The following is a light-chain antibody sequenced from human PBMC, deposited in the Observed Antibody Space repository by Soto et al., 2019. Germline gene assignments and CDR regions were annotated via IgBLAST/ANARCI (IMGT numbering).Light chain of an antibody. J-gene: IGKJ4*01. CDR1: QGISSW. CDR2: AAS. V-gene: IGKV1-12*01. Sequence: DIQMTQSPSSGSASVGDRGTITCRASQGISSWLAWYQQKPGKAPNLLIYAASSLQSGVPSRFSGSGSGTDFTPTISRLQPEDVATYYCQHDNSFPLTFGGGTKVEIK. CDR3: QHDNSFPLT.